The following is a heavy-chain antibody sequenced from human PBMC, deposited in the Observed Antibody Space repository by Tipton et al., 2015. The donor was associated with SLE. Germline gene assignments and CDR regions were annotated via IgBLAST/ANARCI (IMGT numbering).Heavy chain of an antibody. D-gene: IGHD6-19*01. J-gene: IGHJ4*02. CDR2: IFYSGNT. CDR3: ARGGLGPFEF. V-gene: IGHV4-61*01. CDR1: GGSISSGSYY. Sequence: GLVKPLGTLSLTCTVSGGSISSGSYYWSWIRQPPGKGLEWIGYIFYSGNTNYNPSLKSRVTISVDTSKNRLSLELSSVTAADTAVYYCARGGLGPFEFWGQGTQVTVSS.